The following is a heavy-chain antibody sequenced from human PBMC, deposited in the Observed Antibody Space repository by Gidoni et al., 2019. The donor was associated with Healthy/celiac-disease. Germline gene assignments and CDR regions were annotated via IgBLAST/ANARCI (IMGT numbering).Heavy chain of an antibody. D-gene: IGHD1-26*01. V-gene: IGHV3-13*01. CDR2: IGTAGDT. CDR3: AREWAGGFDY. Sequence: EVQLVESGGGLVQPGRPLRLPCAASGFTFSSYDMHWVRQATGKGLEWVSAIGTAGDTYYPGSVKGRFTISRENAKNSLYLQMNSLRAGDTAVYYCAREWAGGFDYWGQGTLVTVSS. CDR1: GFTFSSYD. J-gene: IGHJ4*02.